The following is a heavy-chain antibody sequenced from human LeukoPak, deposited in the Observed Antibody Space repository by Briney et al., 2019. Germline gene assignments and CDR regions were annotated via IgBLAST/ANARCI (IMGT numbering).Heavy chain of an antibody. V-gene: IGHV3-30*02. J-gene: IGHJ4*02. D-gene: IGHD6-13*01. CDR2: IRYDGSNK. Sequence: GGSLRLSCAASGFTFSSYGMHWVRQAPGKGLEGVAFIRYDGSNKYYADSVKGRFTISRDNSKNTLYLQMNSLRAEDTAVYYCARTPTIAAAGSYDYWGQGTLVTVSS. CDR3: ARTPTIAAAGSYDY. CDR1: GFTFSSYG.